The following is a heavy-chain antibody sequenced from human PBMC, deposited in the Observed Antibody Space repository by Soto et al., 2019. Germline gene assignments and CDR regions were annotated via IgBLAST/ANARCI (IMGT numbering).Heavy chain of an antibody. D-gene: IGHD4-17*01. Sequence: QLQLQESGPGLVKPSETLSLTCTVSGGSISSSSYYWGWIRQPPGKGLEWIGSIYYSGSTYYNPSLTRRVTRSVATPKHQFALKLSSVTAADTAVYYCARWDYGDYEEGKNWFDPWGQGTLVTVSS. J-gene: IGHJ5*02. CDR1: GGSISSSSYY. CDR2: IYYSGST. CDR3: ARWDYGDYEEGKNWFDP. V-gene: IGHV4-39*01.